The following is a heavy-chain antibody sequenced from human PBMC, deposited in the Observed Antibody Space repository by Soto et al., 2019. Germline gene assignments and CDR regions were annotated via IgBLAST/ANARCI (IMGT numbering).Heavy chain of an antibody. Sequence: GGSLRLSCAASGFTFSRSNMNWVRQAPGKGLEWVSSISSSSSYIYYADSVKGRFTISRDNAKNSLYLQMNSLRAEDTAVYYCARDGYCSGGSCYASFFFDYWGQGTLVTVS. CDR2: ISSSSSYI. J-gene: IGHJ4*02. V-gene: IGHV3-21*01. CDR1: GFTFSRSN. D-gene: IGHD2-15*01. CDR3: ARDGYCSGGSCYASFFFDY.